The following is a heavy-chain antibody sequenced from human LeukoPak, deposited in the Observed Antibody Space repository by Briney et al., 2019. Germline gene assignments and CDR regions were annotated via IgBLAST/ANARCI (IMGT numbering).Heavy chain of an antibody. D-gene: IGHD1-7*01. Sequence: APVKVSCKASGYLFTGYFLHWVRQAPGQGLEWMGWINPHSGDTKYVQKFQDRVTMTRDTSIDTAYMELSRLRSDDTAVYYCARANSYNWFDPWGQGTLVTVSS. J-gene: IGHJ5*02. V-gene: IGHV1-2*02. CDR1: GYLFTGYF. CDR2: INPHSGDT. CDR3: ARANSYNWFDP.